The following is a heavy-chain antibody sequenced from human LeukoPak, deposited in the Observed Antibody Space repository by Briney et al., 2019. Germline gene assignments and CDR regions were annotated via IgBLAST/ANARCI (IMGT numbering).Heavy chain of an antibody. CDR1: GFTFGSYS. V-gene: IGHV3-21*01. D-gene: IGHD4-17*01. CDR3: AREGGYGDRHYYYYYYYMDV. J-gene: IGHJ6*03. CDR2: ISSSSSYI. Sequence: PGGSLRLSCAASGFTFGSYSMNWVRQAPGKGLEWVSSISSSSSYIYYADSVKGRFTISRDNAKNSLYLQMNSLRAEDTAVYYCAREGGYGDRHYYYYYYYMDVWGKGTTVTVSS.